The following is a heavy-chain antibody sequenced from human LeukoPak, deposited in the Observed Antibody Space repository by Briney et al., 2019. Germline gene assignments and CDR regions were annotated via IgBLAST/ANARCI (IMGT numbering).Heavy chain of an antibody. CDR2: IYYSGST. V-gene: IGHV4-59*01. CDR1: SGSISSYY. J-gene: IGHJ6*03. CDR3: ARLTAYYYMDV. D-gene: IGHD5-18*01. Sequence: SETLSLTCTVSSGSISSYYWSWIRQPPGKGLEWIGYIYYSGSTNYNPSLKSRVTISVDTSKNQFSLKLSSVTAADTAVYYCARLTAYYYMDVWGKGTTVTVSS.